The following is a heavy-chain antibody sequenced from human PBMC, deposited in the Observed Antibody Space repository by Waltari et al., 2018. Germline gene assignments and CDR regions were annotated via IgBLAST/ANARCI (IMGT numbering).Heavy chain of an antibody. V-gene: IGHV3-30*02. CDR2: IRYDGSNK. CDR3: YGSGSYYYYYGMDV. D-gene: IGHD3-10*01. Sequence: QVQLVESGGGVVQPGGSLRLSCASSGFTFRGYVMRWVGQAPGKGLEWVAFIRYDGSNKYYADSVKGRFTISRDNSKNTLYLQMNSLRAEDTAVYYVYGSGSYYYYYGMDVWGQGTTVTVSS. J-gene: IGHJ6*02. CDR1: GFTFRGYV.